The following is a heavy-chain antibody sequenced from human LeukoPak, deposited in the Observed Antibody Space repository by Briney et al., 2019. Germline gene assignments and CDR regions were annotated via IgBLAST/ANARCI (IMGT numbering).Heavy chain of an antibody. Sequence: GGSLRLSCAASGFTFSSYEMNWVRQAPGKGLEWASYISSSGSTIYYADSVKGRFTVSRDNAKNSLYLQMNSLRAEDTAVYYCAELGITMIGGVWGKGTTVTISS. CDR1: GFTFSSYE. CDR2: ISSSGSTI. J-gene: IGHJ6*04. D-gene: IGHD3-10*02. CDR3: AELGITMIGGV. V-gene: IGHV3-48*03.